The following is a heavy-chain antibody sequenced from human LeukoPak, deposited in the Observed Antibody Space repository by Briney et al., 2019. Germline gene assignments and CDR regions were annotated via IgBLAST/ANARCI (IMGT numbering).Heavy chain of an antibody. J-gene: IGHJ4*02. CDR3: AKWMYYYDSSGFDY. D-gene: IGHD3-22*01. CDR1: GFTFSSYA. Sequence: GGSLRLSCAASGFTFSSYAMHWVRQAPGKELKWVAVISYDGSNEYYADSMKGRFTISRDNSKYTLYLQMNSLRAEDTAVYYCAKWMYYYDSSGFDYWGQGTLVTVSS. CDR2: ISYDGSNE. V-gene: IGHV3-30*18.